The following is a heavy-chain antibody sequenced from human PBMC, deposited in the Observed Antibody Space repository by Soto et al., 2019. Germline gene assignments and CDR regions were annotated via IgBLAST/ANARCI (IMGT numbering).Heavy chain of an antibody. D-gene: IGHD3-3*01. CDR2: IYYSGTT. CDR1: GASINSDGYY. Sequence: QVQLQESGPGLVIPSQTLSLTCAVSGASINSDGYYWSWIRQPPGKGLEWIGSIYYSGTTYYNSSLKSRAAISVETSQNLFSLKLASATAAATALYYCARWRSVTWAFDHWVQGPLVAVSS. V-gene: IGHV4-31*11. CDR3: ARWRSVTWAFDH. J-gene: IGHJ4*02.